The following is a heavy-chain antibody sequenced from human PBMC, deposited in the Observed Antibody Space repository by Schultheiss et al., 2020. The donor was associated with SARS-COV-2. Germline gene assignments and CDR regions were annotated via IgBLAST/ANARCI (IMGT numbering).Heavy chain of an antibody. CDR2: IYSSGST. CDR3: ARGYYGDFLSY. D-gene: IGHD4-17*01. CDR1: GGSIRSGESY. V-gene: IGHV4-30-4*01. Sequence: SETLSLTCTVSGGSIRSGESYWSWIRQSPGKGLECIGYIYSSGSTYYNPSLKSRVFMSVDTSKNQFSLTVYSVTAADTAVYYCARGYYGDFLSYWGQGAPVTVSS. J-gene: IGHJ4*02.